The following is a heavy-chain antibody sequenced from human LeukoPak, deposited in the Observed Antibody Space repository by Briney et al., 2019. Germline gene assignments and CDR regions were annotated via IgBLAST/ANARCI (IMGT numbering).Heavy chain of an antibody. Sequence: SVKVSCKASGGTFSSYAISRVRQAPGQGLEWMGGIIPTFGTANYAQKFQGRVTITADESTSTAYMELSSLRSEDTAVYYCARDPYRGVPDYLDNWGQGTLVTVSS. J-gene: IGHJ4*02. CDR3: ARDPYRGVPDYLDN. CDR2: IIPTFGTA. D-gene: IGHD3-10*01. CDR1: GGTFSSYA. V-gene: IGHV1-69*13.